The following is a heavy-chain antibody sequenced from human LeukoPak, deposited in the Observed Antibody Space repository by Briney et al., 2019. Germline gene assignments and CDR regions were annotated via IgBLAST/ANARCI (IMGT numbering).Heavy chain of an antibody. CDR1: GFTFSSYW. CDR3: ARPGDSGAFDI. D-gene: IGHD5-18*01. Sequence: PGGSLRLSCAASGFTFSSYWMHWVRQAPGKGLVWVSRSNSDGSSTSYADSVRGRFTISRDNAKNTLFLQMNSLRAEDTAVYYCARPGDSGAFDIWGQGTMVTVSS. CDR2: SNSDGSST. V-gene: IGHV3-74*01. J-gene: IGHJ3*02.